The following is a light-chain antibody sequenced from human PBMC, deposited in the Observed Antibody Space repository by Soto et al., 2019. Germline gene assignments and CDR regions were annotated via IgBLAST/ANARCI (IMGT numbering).Light chain of an antibody. CDR3: RSYMSSSTLNV. V-gene: IGLV2-14*01. Sequence: QSVLTQPASVSGSPGPSITISCTGTSSDVGGYNYVSWYQQHPGKDPKLMIYDVSNRPSGVSNRFSGSKSDNKAFLTNSGLQAEDEADYYCRSYMSSSTLNVCGPGTKLTVL. CDR2: DVS. J-gene: IGLJ1*01. CDR1: SSDVGGYNY.